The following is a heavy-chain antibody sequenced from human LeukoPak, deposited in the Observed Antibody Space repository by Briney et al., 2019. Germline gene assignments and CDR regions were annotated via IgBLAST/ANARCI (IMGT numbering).Heavy chain of an antibody. D-gene: IGHD2-2*01. V-gene: IGHV3-30*03. CDR2: ISYDGSNK. CDR3: ATDCSSTSCHDY. J-gene: IGHJ4*02. CDR1: GFTFSSYG. Sequence: PGGSLRLSCAASGFTFSSYGMHWVRQAPGKGLEWVAVISYDGSNKYYADSVKGRFTISRDNSKNTLYLQMNSLRSEDTAVYYCATDCSSTSCHDYWGQGTLVTVSS.